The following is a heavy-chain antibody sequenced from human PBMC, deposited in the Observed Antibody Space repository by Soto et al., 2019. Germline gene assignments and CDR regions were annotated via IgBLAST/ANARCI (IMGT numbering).Heavy chain of an antibody. CDR3: AKTRGAMIYAISVYGMDV. D-gene: IGHD2-8*01. CDR1: GFTFSDYY. J-gene: IGHJ6*02. CDR2: ISSSGSTI. V-gene: IGHV3-11*01. Sequence: GGSLRLSCAASGFTFSDYYMSWIRQAPGKGLEWVSYISSSGSTIYYADSVKGRFTISRDNAKNSLYLQMNSLRAEDTAVYYCAKTRGAMIYAISVYGMDVWGQGTTVTVSS.